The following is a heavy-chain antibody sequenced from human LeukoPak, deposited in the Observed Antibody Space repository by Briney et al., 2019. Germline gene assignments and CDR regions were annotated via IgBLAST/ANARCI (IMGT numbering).Heavy chain of an antibody. CDR3: GRYCSSTSCYSWFDP. Sequence: GASVKVSFKASGYTFTSYAMNWVRQAPGQGLEWMGWINTNTGNPTYAQGFTGRFVFSLDTSVSTAYLQICSLKAEDTAVYYCGRYCSSTSCYSWFDPWGQGPLVRVSS. CDR2: INTNTGNP. CDR1: GYTFTSYA. J-gene: IGHJ5*02. V-gene: IGHV7-4-1*01. D-gene: IGHD2-2*01.